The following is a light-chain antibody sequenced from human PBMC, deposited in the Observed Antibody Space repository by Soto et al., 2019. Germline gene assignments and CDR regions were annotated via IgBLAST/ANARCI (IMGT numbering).Light chain of an antibody. CDR3: SSYTSSTPYV. J-gene: IGLJ1*01. CDR2: EVS. Sequence: QSVLTQPASVPGSPGQSITISCTGTSSDVGGYNYVSWYQQHPGKAPKLMIYEVSNRPSGVSNRFSGSKSGNTASLTISGLHAEDEADYYCSSYTSSTPYVFGTGTKVTVL. CDR1: SSDVGGYNY. V-gene: IGLV2-14*01.